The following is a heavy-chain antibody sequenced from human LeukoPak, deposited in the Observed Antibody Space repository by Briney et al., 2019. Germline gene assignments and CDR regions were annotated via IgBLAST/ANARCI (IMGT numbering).Heavy chain of an antibody. CDR2: ISWNSGRI. J-gene: IGHJ4*02. CDR3: AKDMRQYYYDSSGYFDGGADY. D-gene: IGHD3-22*01. Sequence: GRSLRLSCAASGFTFDDYAMHWVRHAPGKGLEWVSGISWNSGRIGYADSVKGRFTISRDNAKNSLYLQMNSLRAEDTALYYCAKDMRQYYYDSSGYFDGGADYWGQGTLVTVSS. V-gene: IGHV3-9*01. CDR1: GFTFDDYA.